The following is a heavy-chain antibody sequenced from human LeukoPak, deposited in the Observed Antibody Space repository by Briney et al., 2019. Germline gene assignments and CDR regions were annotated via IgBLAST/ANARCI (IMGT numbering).Heavy chain of an antibody. CDR1: GYTFTSYY. Sequence: ASVKVSCKASGYTFTSYYMHWVRQAPGQGLEWMGIINPSGGSTSYAQKFQGRVTITADKSTSTAYMELSSLRSEDTAVYYCARNSGWLNWFDPWGQGTLVTVSS. D-gene: IGHD6-19*01. CDR2: INPSGGST. CDR3: ARNSGWLNWFDP. V-gene: IGHV1-46*01. J-gene: IGHJ5*02.